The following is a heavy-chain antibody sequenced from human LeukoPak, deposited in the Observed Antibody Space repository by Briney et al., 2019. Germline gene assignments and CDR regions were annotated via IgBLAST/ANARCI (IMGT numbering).Heavy chain of an antibody. D-gene: IGHD5-12*01. V-gene: IGHV4-34*01. J-gene: IGHJ6*03. CDR1: GGSFSGYY. CDR3: ARGIVATIGYYYMDV. CDR2: INHSGST. Sequence: KPSETLSLTCAVYGGSFSGYYWSWIRQPPGKGLEWIGEINHSGSTNYNPSLKSRVTISVDTSKNQFFLKLSSVTAADTAVYYCARGIVATIGYYYMDVWGKGTTVTVSS.